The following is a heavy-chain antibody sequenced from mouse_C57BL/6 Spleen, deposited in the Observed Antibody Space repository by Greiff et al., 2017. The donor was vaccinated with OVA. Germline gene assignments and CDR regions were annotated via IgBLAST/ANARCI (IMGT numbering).Heavy chain of an antibody. V-gene: IGHV5-4*01. CDR3: AREGESWYFDV. CDR1: GFTFSSYA. J-gene: IGHJ1*03. Sequence: EVQLVESGGGLVKPGGSLKLSCAASGFTFSSYAMSWVRQTPEKRLEWVATISDGGSYTYYPDNVKGRFTISRDNAKNNLYLQMSHLKSEDTAMYYCAREGESWYFDVWGTGTTVTVSS. CDR2: ISDGGSYT.